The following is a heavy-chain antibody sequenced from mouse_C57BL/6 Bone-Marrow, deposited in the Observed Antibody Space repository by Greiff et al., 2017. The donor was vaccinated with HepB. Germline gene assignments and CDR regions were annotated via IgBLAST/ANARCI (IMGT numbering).Heavy chain of an antibody. CDR2: IRLKSDNYAT. V-gene: IGHV6-3*01. J-gene: IGHJ3*01. CDR3: TVIYPWFAY. CDR1: GFTFSNYW. Sequence: EVQGVESGGGLVQPGGSMKLSCVASGFTFSNYWMNWVRQSPEKGLEWVAQIRLKSDNYATHYAESVKGRFTISRDDSKSSVYLQMNNLRAEDTGIYYCTVIYPWFAYWGQGTLVTVSA. D-gene: IGHD2-3*01.